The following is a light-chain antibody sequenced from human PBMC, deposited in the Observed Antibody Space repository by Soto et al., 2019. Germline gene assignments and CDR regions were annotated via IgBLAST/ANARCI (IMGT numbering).Light chain of an antibody. V-gene: IGLV2-18*02. J-gene: IGLJ1*01. CDR3: SSYTRSSTFV. CDR2: EVS. CDR1: SSDVGSYSR. Sequence: QSALTQPPSVSGSPGQSVTISCTGTSSDVGSYSRVSWFQQTPGTAPKLMIYEVSNRPSGVPDRFSGSKSGNTASLTISGLQAEDEADYYCSSYTRSSTFVFGSGTKLTVL.